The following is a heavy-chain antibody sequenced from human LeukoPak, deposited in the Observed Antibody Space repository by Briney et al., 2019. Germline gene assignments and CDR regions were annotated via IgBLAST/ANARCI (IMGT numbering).Heavy chain of an antibody. CDR2: INHSGST. Sequence: SETLSLTCAVYGGSFSGYYWSWIRQPPGKGLEWIGEINHSGSTNYNPSLKSRVTISVDTSKNQFSLKLSSVTAADTAVYYCARGRPIAARIMYYFVYWGQGTLVTVS. CDR1: GGSFSGYY. D-gene: IGHD6-6*01. V-gene: IGHV4-34*01. CDR3: ARGRPIAARIMYYFVY. J-gene: IGHJ4*02.